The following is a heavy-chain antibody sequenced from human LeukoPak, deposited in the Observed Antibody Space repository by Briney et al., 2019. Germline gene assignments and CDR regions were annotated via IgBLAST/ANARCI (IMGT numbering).Heavy chain of an antibody. Sequence: GGSLRLSCAASGFTFSNAWMNWVRQAPGKGLEWVSSISSSSSYIYYADSVKGRFTISRDNAKNSLYLQMNSLRAEDTAVYYCARSPHYYDSSGYYPPYYFDYWGQGTLVTVSS. V-gene: IGHV3-21*01. CDR3: ARSPHYYDSSGYYPPYYFDY. D-gene: IGHD3-22*01. CDR2: ISSSSSYI. J-gene: IGHJ4*02. CDR1: GFTFSNAW.